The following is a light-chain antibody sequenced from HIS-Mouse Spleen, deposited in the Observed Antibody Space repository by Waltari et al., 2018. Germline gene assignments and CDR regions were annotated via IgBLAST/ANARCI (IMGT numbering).Light chain of an antibody. CDR2: DVS. CDR3: SSYTSSSTYV. CDR1: SSDVGGYNY. J-gene: IGLJ1*01. V-gene: IGLV2-14*03. Sequence: QSALTQPASVSGSPGQSITISCTGTSSDVGGYNYVSWYQQRPGKAPELRIYDVSNRPSGVSNRLSGSKSGNTASLTISGLQAEDEADYYCSSYTSSSTYVFGTGTKVTVL.